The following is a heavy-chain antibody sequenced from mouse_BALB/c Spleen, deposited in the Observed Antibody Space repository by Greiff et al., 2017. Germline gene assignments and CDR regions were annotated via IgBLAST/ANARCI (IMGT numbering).Heavy chain of an antibody. CDR2: IWAGGST. Sequence: VKLVESGPGLVAPSQSLSITCTVSGFSLTSYGVHWVRQPPGKGLEWLGVIWAGGSTNYNSALMSRLSISKDNSKSQVFLKMNSLQTDDTAMYYCARDDYDGGYYAMDYWGQGTSVTVSS. CDR1: GFSLTSYG. V-gene: IGHV2-9*02. D-gene: IGHD2-4*01. J-gene: IGHJ4*01. CDR3: ARDDYDGGYYAMDY.